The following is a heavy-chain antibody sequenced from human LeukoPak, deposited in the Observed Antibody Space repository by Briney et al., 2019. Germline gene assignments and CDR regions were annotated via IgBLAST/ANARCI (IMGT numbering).Heavy chain of an antibody. D-gene: IGHD6-13*01. Sequence: SETLSLACTVSGYSISSGYYWGWLRQPPGKGLEWIGSIYHSGSTYYNPSLKSQVTISVDTSKNQFSLKLTSVTAADTAVYYCARGYSSSWYLNWFDPWGQGTLVTVSS. CDR2: IYHSGST. CDR3: ARGYSSSWYLNWFDP. J-gene: IGHJ5*02. V-gene: IGHV4-38-2*02. CDR1: GYSISSGYY.